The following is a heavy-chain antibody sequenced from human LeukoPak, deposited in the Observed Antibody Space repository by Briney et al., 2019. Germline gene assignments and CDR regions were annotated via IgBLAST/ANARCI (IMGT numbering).Heavy chain of an antibody. J-gene: IGHJ4*02. V-gene: IGHV4-59*01. CDR3: ARGSMITFGGVIVPFDY. D-gene: IGHD3-16*02. CDR2: IYYSGST. Sequence: KPSETLPLTCTVSGGSISSYYWSWIRQPPGKGLEWIGYIYYSGSTNYNPSLKSRVPISVDTSKNQFSLKLSSVTAADTAVYYCARGSMITFGGVIVPFDYWGQGTLVTVSS. CDR1: GGSISSYY.